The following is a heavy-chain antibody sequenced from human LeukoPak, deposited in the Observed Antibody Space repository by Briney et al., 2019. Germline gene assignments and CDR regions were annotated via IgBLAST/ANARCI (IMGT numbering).Heavy chain of an antibody. Sequence: ASVKVSCKASGYTFTGYYMHWVRQAPGQGLEWMGWINPNSGGTNYAQNFQGLVTMTRDTSISTAYMELSRLRSDDTAVYYCARNEYGSGSYRDFDYWGEGTLVTVSS. J-gene: IGHJ4*02. D-gene: IGHD3-10*01. CDR2: INPNSGGT. CDR3: ARNEYGSGSYRDFDY. V-gene: IGHV1-2*04. CDR1: GYTFTGYY.